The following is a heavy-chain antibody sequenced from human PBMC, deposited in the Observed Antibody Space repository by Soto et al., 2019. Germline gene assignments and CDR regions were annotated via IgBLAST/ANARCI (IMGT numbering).Heavy chain of an antibody. CDR3: ARDGVDAGLYFDY. J-gene: IGHJ4*02. CDR2: INQGGSEK. Sequence: GESLKISCTASGFTFSSHWMCWVRQAPGKGLEWVATINQGGSEKYYVDSVKGRFTISRDNAKNSLYLQVNSLRVEDTAVYYCARDGVDAGLYFDYWGQGALVTVSS. V-gene: IGHV3-7*01. D-gene: IGHD2-15*01. CDR1: GFTFSSHW.